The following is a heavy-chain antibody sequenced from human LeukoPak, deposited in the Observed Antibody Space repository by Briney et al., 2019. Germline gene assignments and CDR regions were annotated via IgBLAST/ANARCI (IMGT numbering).Heavy chain of an antibody. Sequence: ASVKVSCKTFGNTFISYGISWVGQAPGQGLEWMGWISAYNGKANYAQKFQDRVTMTTDTSTNTTYMELRSLRSDDTAVYYCAREGELTGDQYAYWGQGTLVTVSS. CDR1: GNTFISYG. CDR2: ISAYNGKA. CDR3: AREGELTGDQYAY. J-gene: IGHJ4*02. V-gene: IGHV1-18*01. D-gene: IGHD7-27*01.